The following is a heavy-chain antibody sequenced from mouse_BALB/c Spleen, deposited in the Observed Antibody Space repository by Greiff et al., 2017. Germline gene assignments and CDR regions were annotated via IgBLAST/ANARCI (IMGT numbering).Heavy chain of an antibody. CDR3: ARGDYGYVGEFAY. CDR1: GFSLTSYG. V-gene: IGHV2-9*02. D-gene: IGHD1-2*01. J-gene: IGHJ3*01. CDR2: IWAGGST. Sequence: VKLVESGPGLVAPSQSLSITCTVSGFSLTSYGVHWVRQPPGKGLEWLGVIWAGGSTNYNSALMSRLSISKDNSKSQVFLKMNSLQTDDTAMYYCARGDYGYVGEFAYWGQGTLVTVSA.